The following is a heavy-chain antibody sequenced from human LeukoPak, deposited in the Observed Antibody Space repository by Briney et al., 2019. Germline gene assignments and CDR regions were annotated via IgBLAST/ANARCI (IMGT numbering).Heavy chain of an antibody. CDR1: GFTFSSHW. J-gene: IGHJ4*02. CDR2: INHSGST. D-gene: IGHD3-22*01. Sequence: GSLRLSCAASGFTFSSHWMTWIRQPPGKGLEWIGEINHSGSTNYNPSLKSRVTISVDTSKNQFSLKLSSVTAADTAVYYCARAPSTYYYDSSGYYVFDYWGQGTLVTVSS. V-gene: IGHV4-34*01. CDR3: ARAPSTYYYDSSGYYVFDY.